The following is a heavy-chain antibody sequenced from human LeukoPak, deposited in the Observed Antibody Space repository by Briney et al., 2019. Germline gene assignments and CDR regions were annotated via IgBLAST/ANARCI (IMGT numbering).Heavy chain of an antibody. CDR3: ARRGGRNGWGDFDY. D-gene: IGHD3-10*01. V-gene: IGHV3-23*01. J-gene: IGHJ4*02. CDR2: ISVTGDST. CDR1: GLSLNNHA. Sequence: GGSLRLSCAASGLSLNNHAMNWVRQAPGKGLEWVSTISVTGDSTFYADSVQGRFTISRDTSRNSLSLHVNSLRAEDTAVYFCARRGGRNGWGDFDYWGQGTLVTVSS.